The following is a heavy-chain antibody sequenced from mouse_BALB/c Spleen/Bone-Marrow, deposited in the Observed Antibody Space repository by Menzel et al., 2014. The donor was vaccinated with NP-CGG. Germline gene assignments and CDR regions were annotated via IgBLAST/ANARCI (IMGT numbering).Heavy chain of an antibody. D-gene: IGHD4-1*01. CDR2: ITKGGGST. CDR3: ARQLAYAMDY. V-gene: IGHV5-12*02. J-gene: IGHJ4*01. CDR1: GFTFSDYY. Sequence: EVKVVESGGGLVQPGGSLKLSCATSGFTFSDYYMYWVSQTPENRLEWVAYITKGGGSTYYPDIVKGRFTISRDNAKNTLYLQMSRLKSEDTAMYYCARQLAYAMDYWGQGTSVTVSS.